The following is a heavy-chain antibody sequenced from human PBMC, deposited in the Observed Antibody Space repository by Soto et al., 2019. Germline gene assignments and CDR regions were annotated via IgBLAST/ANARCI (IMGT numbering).Heavy chain of an antibody. J-gene: IGHJ4*02. D-gene: IGHD1-26*01. Sequence: SETPSLTSTVSAGSSSSYYWSWIRQPAGKGLEWIGRNYTSGRTNYNPSLKSRVNMSVDTSKNQFSLKLSSVTAADTAVYYCARDYGGSPDYWGQGTLVTVSS. V-gene: IGHV4-4*07. CDR2: NYTSGRT. CDR1: AGSSSSYY. CDR3: ARDYGGSPDY.